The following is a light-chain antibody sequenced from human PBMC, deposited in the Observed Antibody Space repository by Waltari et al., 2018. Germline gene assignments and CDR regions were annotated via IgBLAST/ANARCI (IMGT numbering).Light chain of an antibody. V-gene: IGKV3-11*01. CDR3: QQRRSWPLT. Sequence: EMCLKQSLPTLSLSQGESPTLPCRASQPVNRFLAWYRHQPGHPPELLIYDVSNRATDIPARFSGGWSGMDFTLTINSLQPEDFAVYYCQQRRSWPLTFGGGTKVEIK. J-gene: IGKJ4*01. CDR2: DVS. CDR1: QPVNRF.